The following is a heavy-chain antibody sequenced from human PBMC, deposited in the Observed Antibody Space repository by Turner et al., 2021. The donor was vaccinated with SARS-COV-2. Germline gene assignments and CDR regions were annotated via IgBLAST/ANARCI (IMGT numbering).Heavy chain of an antibody. V-gene: IGHV3-33*01. CDR2: IWYNGSNK. J-gene: IGHJ4*02. Sequence: QVQPVESGGGVVQPGSSLRLSCAASGFTFSSYGMHGVRQAPGKGLEWVAIIWYNGSNKYYADSVKGRFTISRDNSKNTLYLQMNSLRAEDTAVYYCAREHPPSSWQTYYFDFWGQGTLVTVSS. CDR3: AREHPPSSWQTYYFDF. D-gene: IGHD6-13*01. CDR1: GFTFSSYG.